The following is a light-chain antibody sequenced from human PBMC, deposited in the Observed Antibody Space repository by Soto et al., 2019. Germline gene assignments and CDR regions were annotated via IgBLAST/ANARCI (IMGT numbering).Light chain of an antibody. V-gene: IGLV2-23*01. J-gene: IGLJ1*01. CDR1: SSDVGSHKL. CDR3: CSNADGSAYV. Sequence: QSVLTQPASVSGSPGQSITISCTGTSSDVGSHKLVSWYQQYPGKAPKLIIFEASKRPSGVSNRFSGSKSGSTASLTISGLQAEDEADYYCCSNADGSAYVFGTGTQVTVL. CDR2: EAS.